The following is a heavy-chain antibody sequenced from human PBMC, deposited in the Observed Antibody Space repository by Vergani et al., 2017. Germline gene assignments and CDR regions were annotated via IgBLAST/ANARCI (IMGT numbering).Heavy chain of an antibody. CDR3: ARLSIAAAGFSFDY. V-gene: IGHV4-59*01. D-gene: IGHD6-13*01. J-gene: IGHJ4*02. CDR2: IYYSGST. CDR1: GGSISSYY. Sequence: QVQLQQWGPGLVKPSETLSLTCTVSGGSISSYYWSWIRQPPGKGLEWIGYIYYSGSTNYNPSLKSRVTISVDTSKNQFSLKLSSVTAADTAVYYCARLSIAAAGFSFDYWGQGTLVTVSS.